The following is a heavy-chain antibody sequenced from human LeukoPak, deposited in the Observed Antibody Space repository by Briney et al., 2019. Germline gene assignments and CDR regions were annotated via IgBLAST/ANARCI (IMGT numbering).Heavy chain of an antibody. J-gene: IGHJ4*02. CDR2: MSSSSGHI. CDR3: ARGGVYSSGWYVDY. D-gene: IGHD6-19*01. CDR1: GFTFISYS. Sequence: GGSLRLSCAASGFTFISYSMNWVRQAPGKGLEGGSSMSSSSGHIYSADSVQGRFTISRDNAKSSLYVQMTSLRAEDTAVYYCARGGVYSSGWYVDYWGQGTLVTVSS. V-gene: IGHV3-21*01.